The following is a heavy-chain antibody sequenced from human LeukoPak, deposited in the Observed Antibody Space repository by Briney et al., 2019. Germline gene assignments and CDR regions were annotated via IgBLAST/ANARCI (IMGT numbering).Heavy chain of an antibody. V-gene: IGHV4-59*01. D-gene: IGHD4-17*01. CDR1: GGSISGSY. Sequence: SETPSLTCTVSGGSISGSYWSWIRQPPGKGLEWLAYMYNSGSTNYNPSLKSRVTISIDTSKNQFSLKLSSLTAADTAIYYCARGIESYGDYGYWGQGILVTVSS. CDR2: MYNSGST. J-gene: IGHJ4*02. CDR3: ARGIESYGDYGY.